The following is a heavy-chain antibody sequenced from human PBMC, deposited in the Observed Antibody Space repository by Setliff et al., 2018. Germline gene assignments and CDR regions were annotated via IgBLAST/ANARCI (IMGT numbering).Heavy chain of an antibody. CDR1: GYTFTTYA. D-gene: IGHD7-27*01. V-gene: IGHV7-4-1*02. CDR2: INTNTGNP. CDR3: VGDPPQSGYAFAI. J-gene: IGHJ3*02. Sequence: ASVKVSCKASGYTFTTYAMGWMRQAPGQRLEWMGWINTNTGNPSYAQGFTGRFVFSLDTSVSTAYLQISSLKPEDTAVYYCVGDPPQSGYAFAIWGQGTMVTVSS.